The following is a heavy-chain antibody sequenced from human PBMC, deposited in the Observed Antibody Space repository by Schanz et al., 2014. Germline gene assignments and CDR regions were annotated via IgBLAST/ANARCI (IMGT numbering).Heavy chain of an antibody. D-gene: IGHD2-15*01. CDR1: GFTFSDHY. CDR2: IWSDGSTK. CDR3: AKGMGYCSGGTCYDYYYYGLDV. J-gene: IGHJ6*02. V-gene: IGHV3-33*03. Sequence: VQLVESGGGLVQPGGSLRLSCAASGFTFSDHYMDWVRQAPGKGPEWVAVIWSDGSTKYYADSVKGRFTISRDNSKNTLYLQMNSLRADDTAVYFCAKGMGYCSGGTCYDYYYYGLDVWGQGTTVTVSS.